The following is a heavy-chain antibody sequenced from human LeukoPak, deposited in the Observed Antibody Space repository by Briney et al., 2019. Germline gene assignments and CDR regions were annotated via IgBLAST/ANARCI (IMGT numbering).Heavy chain of an antibody. D-gene: IGHD3-16*01. CDR3: TTRRGAFDY. CDR1: GFTVGSSY. Sequence: GGSLRLSCAASGFTVGSSYMSWVRQAPGKGLEWVSVINAGDSTYYADFVKGRFIISRDNSKNTLYLQMNSLRAEDTAVYYCTTRRGAFDYWGQGTLVTVSS. CDR2: INAGDST. J-gene: IGHJ4*02. V-gene: IGHV3-53*01.